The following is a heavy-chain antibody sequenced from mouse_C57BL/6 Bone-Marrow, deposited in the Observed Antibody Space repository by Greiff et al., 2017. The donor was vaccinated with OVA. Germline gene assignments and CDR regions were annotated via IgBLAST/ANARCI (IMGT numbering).Heavy chain of an antibody. J-gene: IGHJ2*01. CDR1: DSEVFPIAY. CDR3: AQGPHDGYYFDY. V-gene: IGHV15-2*01. D-gene: IGHD2-3*01. Sequence: VQLQQSGSELRSPGSSVKLSCKDFDSEVFPIAYMSWVRQKPGHGFEWIGGILPSIGRTIYGEKFEDKATLDADTLSNTAYLELNSLTSEDSAIYYCAQGPHDGYYFDYWGQGTTLTVSS. CDR2: ILPSIGRT.